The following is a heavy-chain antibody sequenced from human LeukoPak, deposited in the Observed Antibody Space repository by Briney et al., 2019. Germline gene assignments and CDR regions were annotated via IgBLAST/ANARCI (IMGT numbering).Heavy chain of an antibody. V-gene: IGHV3-74*01. J-gene: IGHJ4*02. D-gene: IGHD1-20*01. CDR3: ARDVNWNQVDY. CDR1: GFTFNNHW. Sequence: GGSLRLSCEVSGFTFNNHWMHWVRQAPGKGLVWISRINTDGRTTNYADSVKGRFTISRDNARNMFYLQMNSLGAEDTAVYYCARDVNWNQVDYWGQGSLVTVSS. CDR2: INTDGRTT.